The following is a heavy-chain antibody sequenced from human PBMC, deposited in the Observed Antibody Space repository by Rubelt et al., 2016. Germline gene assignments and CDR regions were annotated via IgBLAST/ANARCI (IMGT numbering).Heavy chain of an antibody. D-gene: IGHD4-17*01. Sequence: KSQRGGLEWVSLISGNGRSTYDADSVKGRFTISRDNSRNMPYLQMNNLRAEDTAVYYCAKRHLYGDYSFDYWGQGTLVTVSS. J-gene: IGHJ4*02. CDR2: ISGNGRST. CDR3: AKRHLYGDYSFDY. V-gene: IGHV3-23*01.